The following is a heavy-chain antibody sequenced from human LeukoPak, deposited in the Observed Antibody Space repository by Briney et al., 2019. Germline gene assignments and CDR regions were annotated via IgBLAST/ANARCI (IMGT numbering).Heavy chain of an antibody. CDR3: VREDTPATANY. J-gene: IGHJ4*02. Sequence: GGSLRLSCAASEFTFSSYAMSWVRQTPGKGLEWVSAISGGGDITYYADSVRGRFTISRDNSKDTLFLQMHSLGPGDTAVYYCVREDTPATANYWGQGTLVTISS. V-gene: IGHV3-23*01. D-gene: IGHD2-21*02. CDR1: EFTFSSYA. CDR2: ISGGGDIT.